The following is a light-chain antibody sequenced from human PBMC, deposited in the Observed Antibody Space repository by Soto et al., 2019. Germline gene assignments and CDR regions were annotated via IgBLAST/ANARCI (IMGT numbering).Light chain of an antibody. CDR2: EGS. CDR3: CSYAGSSTHVV. J-gene: IGLJ2*01. CDR1: TSNVGGNNL. V-gene: IGLV2-23*01. Sequence: QSALTQPASVSGSPGQRITISCTGTTSNVGGNNLVSWYQQHPGKAPKLMIYEGSKRPSGVSNRFSGSKSGNTASLPISGRLHDDDADYYCCSYAGSSTHVVFGGGTKLTVL.